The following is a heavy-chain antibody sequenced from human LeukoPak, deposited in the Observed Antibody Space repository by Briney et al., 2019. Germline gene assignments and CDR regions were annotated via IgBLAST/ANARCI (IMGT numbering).Heavy chain of an antibody. J-gene: IGHJ1*01. D-gene: IGHD6-19*01. CDR1: GFTFSSYS. V-gene: IGHV3-21*01. CDR3: ARIEDSSGWSGYFQH. Sequence: PGGSLRLSCAASGFTFSSYSMNWVRQAPGKGLEWVSSISSSSSYIYYADSVKGRFTISRDNAKNSLYLQMNSLRAEDTAVYYCARIEDSSGWSGYFQHWGQGTLVTVSS. CDR2: ISSSSSYI.